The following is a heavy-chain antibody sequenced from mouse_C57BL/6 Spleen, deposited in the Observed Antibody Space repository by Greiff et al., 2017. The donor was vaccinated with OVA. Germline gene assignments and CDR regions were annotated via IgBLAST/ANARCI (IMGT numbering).Heavy chain of an antibody. Sequence: QVQLQQPGAELVKPGASVKLSCKASGYTFTSYWMHWVKQRPGQGLEWIGMIHPNSGSTNYNEKFKSKATLTVDKSSSTAYVQLSSLTSEDSAVYYCARYSSGYRGYAMDYWGQGTSVTVSS. J-gene: IGHJ4*01. CDR1: GYTFTSYW. CDR3: ARYSSGYRGYAMDY. D-gene: IGHD3-2*02. CDR2: IHPNSGST. V-gene: IGHV1-64*01.